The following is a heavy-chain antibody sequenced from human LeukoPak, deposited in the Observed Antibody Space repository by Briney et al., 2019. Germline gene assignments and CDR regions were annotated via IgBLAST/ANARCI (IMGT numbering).Heavy chain of an antibody. CDR1: GFTLSSYA. J-gene: IGHJ4*02. D-gene: IGHD3-9*01. Sequence: PGGSLRLSCAGSGFTLSSYAMSWVRQAPGKGLEWVSLISGSGGSGGSTYYADSVKGRFTISRDNSKNTLYLQMNSLRAEDTAVYYCASERNWLSLFDYWGQGTLVTVSS. CDR3: ASERNWLSLFDY. V-gene: IGHV3-23*01. CDR2: ISGSGGSGGST.